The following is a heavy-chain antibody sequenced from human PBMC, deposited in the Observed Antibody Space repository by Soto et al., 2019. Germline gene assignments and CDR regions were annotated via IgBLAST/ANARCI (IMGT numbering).Heavy chain of an antibody. CDR1: GFTFSSYA. CDR2: ISYDGSNK. J-gene: IGHJ4*02. CDR3: ARAEGDTITIFGVVIILPPDY. Sequence: GGSLRLSCAASGFTFSSYAMHWVRQAPGKGLEWVAVISYDGSNKYYADSVKGRFTISRDNSKNTLYLQMNSLRAEDTAVYYCARAEGDTITIFGVVIILPPDYWGQGTLVTVSS. V-gene: IGHV3-30-3*01. D-gene: IGHD3-3*01.